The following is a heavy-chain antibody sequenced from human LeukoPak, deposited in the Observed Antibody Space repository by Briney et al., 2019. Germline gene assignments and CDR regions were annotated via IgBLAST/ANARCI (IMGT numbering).Heavy chain of an antibody. Sequence: SGPTLVNPTQTLTLTCTFSGFSLSTDGMCVTWIRQPPGKALEWLARIKTRLTISKDTSKNQVVLTMTNMDPVDTATYFCARTKYGDSPSTTQPTFYFYMDVWGKGTTVTVSS. CDR1: GFSLSTDGMC. CDR3: ARTKYGDSPSTTQPTFYFYMDV. CDR2: I. J-gene: IGHJ6*03. D-gene: IGHD4-17*01. V-gene: IGHV2-70*11.